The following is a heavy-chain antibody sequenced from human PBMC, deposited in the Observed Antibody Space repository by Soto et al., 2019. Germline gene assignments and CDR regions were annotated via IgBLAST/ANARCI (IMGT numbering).Heavy chain of an antibody. Sequence: EVQLLESGGGLVQPGGSLRLSCAASGFTFSSYAMSWVRQAPGKGLEWVSGISGSGDSTYYAVSVKGRFTISRDHCKHTLFRPLRGLRAEGAAAYGWAIGVPGIAVAGGGCFRLWGQGTLVTVSS. V-gene: IGHV3-23*01. CDR1: GFTFSSYA. CDR2: ISGSGDST. CDR3: AIGVPGIAVAGGGCFRL. J-gene: IGHJ1*01. D-gene: IGHD6-19*01.